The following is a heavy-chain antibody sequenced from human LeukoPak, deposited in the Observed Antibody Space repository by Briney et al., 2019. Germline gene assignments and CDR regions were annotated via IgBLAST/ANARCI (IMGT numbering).Heavy chain of an antibody. Sequence: SSETLSLTCTVSGGSISSSSYYWGWIRQPPGKGLEWIGSIYYSGSTYYNPSLKSRVTISVDTSKNQFSLKLSSVTAADTAVYYCARVITVRGVIFDYWGQGTLVTVSS. V-gene: IGHV4-39*07. J-gene: IGHJ4*02. CDR2: IYYSGST. D-gene: IGHD3-16*01. CDR3: ARVITVRGVIFDY. CDR1: GGSISSSSYY.